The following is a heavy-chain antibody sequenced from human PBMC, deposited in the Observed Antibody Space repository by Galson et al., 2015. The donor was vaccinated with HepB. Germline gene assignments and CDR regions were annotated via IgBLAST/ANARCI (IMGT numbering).Heavy chain of an antibody. D-gene: IGHD2-2*01. CDR2: INTANGNT. J-gene: IGHJ5*02. CDR1: GYTFSNYA. V-gene: IGHV1-3*04. Sequence: SVKVSCKASGYTFSNYAIHWVRQAPGHRPEWMGWINTANGNTKYSQKFQGRVTITRDTSASTAYMEVSNLRSEDTALYYCARDQLRLLSHNWFDPWGQGTLVTVSS. CDR3: ARDQLRLLSHNWFDP.